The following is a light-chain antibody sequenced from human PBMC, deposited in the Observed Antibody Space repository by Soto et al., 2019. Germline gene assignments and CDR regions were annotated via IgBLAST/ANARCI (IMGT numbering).Light chain of an antibody. J-gene: IGKJ1*01. V-gene: IGKV3-15*01. CDR2: GAS. CDR3: QQYNNWPVT. CDR1: QSITSN. Sequence: EIVMTQSPATLSVSPGERATLSCRASQSITSNLAWYQQKPDQAPRLLIYGASTRATAIPARFSGSGSGTEFTLTISSLQSEDFAVYYCQQYNNWPVTFGQGTKVDIK.